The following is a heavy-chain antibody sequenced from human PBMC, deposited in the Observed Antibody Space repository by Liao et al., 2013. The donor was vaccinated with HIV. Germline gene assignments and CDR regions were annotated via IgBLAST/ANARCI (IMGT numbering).Heavy chain of an antibody. CDR1: GGSIRSSSYY. D-gene: IGHD1-7*01. J-gene: IGHJ3*02. V-gene: IGHV4-39*07. CDR2: MYYSGST. Sequence: QLQLQESGPGLVKPSETLSLTCTVSGGSIRSSSYYWGWIRQPPGKGLEWIGSMYYSGSTFYNPSLQSRVTISPDTSKNQFSLRLSSVTAADTAVYYCARTKLGLGNDAFDIWGQGTMVTVSS. CDR3: ARTKLGLGNDAFDI.